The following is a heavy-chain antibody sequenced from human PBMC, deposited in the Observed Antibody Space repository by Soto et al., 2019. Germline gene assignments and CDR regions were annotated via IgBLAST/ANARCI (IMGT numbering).Heavy chain of an antibody. CDR2: IYYSGST. V-gene: IGHV4-31*03. J-gene: IGHJ4*02. CDR1: GGSISSGGYY. Sequence: PSETLSLTCTVSGGSISSGGYYWSWIRQHPGKGLEWIGYIYYSGSTYYNPSLKSRVTISVDTSKNQFSLKLSSVTAADTAVYYCARVPSEYSSSYHSSGWYGGFDYWGQGTLVTVSS. CDR3: ARVPSEYSSSYHSSGWYGGFDY. D-gene: IGHD6-19*01.